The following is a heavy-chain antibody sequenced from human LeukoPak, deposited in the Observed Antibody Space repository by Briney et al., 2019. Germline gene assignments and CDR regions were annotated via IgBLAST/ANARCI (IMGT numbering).Heavy chain of an antibody. D-gene: IGHD3-10*01. J-gene: IGHJ4*01. CDR2: TSGSGGNT. V-gene: IGHV3-23*01. CDR3: ARGGVLTYYPGSGSFDPPEY. CDR1: GFTFSRYA. Sequence: GGSLRLSCAGSGFTFSRYAMNWVRQAPGKGLEWVSGTSGSGGNTYYADSVKGRFTISRDNSKNTLYLQMSVLRAEDTAVYYCARGGVLTYYPGSGSFDPPEYWGHGTLVTVSS.